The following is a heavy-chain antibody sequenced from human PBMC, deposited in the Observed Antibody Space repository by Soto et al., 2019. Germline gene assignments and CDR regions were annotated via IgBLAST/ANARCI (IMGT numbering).Heavy chain of an antibody. CDR3: ASPYSSGWYGGFDY. V-gene: IGHV1-69*12. CDR1: GGTFSSYA. CDR2: IIPIFGTA. Sequence: QVQLVQSGAEVKKPGSSVKVSCTASGGTFSSYAISWVRQAPGQGLEWMGGIIPIFGTADYAQKFQGRVTITAHESTSTAYMELSSLRSEDTAVYYCASPYSSGWYGGFDYWGQGTLVTVSS. D-gene: IGHD6-19*01. J-gene: IGHJ4*02.